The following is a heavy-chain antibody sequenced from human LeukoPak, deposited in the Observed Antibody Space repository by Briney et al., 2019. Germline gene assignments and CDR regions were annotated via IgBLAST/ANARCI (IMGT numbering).Heavy chain of an antibody. V-gene: IGHV3-15*01. CDR1: GLTFSNAW. J-gene: IGHJ4*02. CDR2: IKSKTVGETT. D-gene: IGHD4-23*01. Sequence: GGSLRLSCAVPGLTFSNAWMSWVRQAPGKGLEWVGRIKSKTVGETTEYAAPVQGRFTISRDDSENTVYLQMSSLKNEDTAVYYCTTGPGNSGYWGQGTLVTVSS. CDR3: TTGPGNSGY.